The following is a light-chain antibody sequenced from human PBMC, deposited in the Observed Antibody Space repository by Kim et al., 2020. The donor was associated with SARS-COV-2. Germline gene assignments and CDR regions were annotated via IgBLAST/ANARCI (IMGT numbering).Light chain of an antibody. CDR2: DVS. J-gene: IGLJ1*01. CDR3: SSYTSTTTLYV. V-gene: IGLV2-14*03. Sequence: QSINISCTGTSRNVGPYNDVPWYQQLSAKAPKVIIYDVSNRPSGVSNRFSGSKSGNSASLTISGLQAEDEADYYCSSYTSTTTLYVFGTGTMVTVL. CDR1: SRNVGPYND.